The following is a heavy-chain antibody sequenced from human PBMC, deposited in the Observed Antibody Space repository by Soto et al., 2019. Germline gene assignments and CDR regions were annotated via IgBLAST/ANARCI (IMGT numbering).Heavy chain of an antibody. CDR1: GGTFSSYA. J-gene: IGHJ5*02. CDR3: AIPRGARYYDILTGYFENWFDP. Sequence: GASVKVSCKASGGTFSSYAISWVQRAPGQGLEWMGGIIPIFGTANYAQKFQGRVTITADESTSTAYMELSSLRSEDTAVYYCAIPRGARYYDILTGYFENWFDPWGQGTLVTVSS. V-gene: IGHV1-69*13. CDR2: IIPIFGTA. D-gene: IGHD3-9*01.